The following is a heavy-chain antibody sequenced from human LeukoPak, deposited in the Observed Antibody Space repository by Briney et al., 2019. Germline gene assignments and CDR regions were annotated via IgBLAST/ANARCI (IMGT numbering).Heavy chain of an antibody. CDR3: ASLAFDYYDSSGYEL. Sequence: ASVKVSCTASGYTFTGSYMHWVRQAPGQGLEGMGRINPNSGGTNYAQKFQGRVTMTRDTSISTAYMELSRLRSDDTAVYYCASLAFDYYDSSGYELWGQGTPVTVSS. CDR1: GYTFTGSY. V-gene: IGHV1-2*06. CDR2: INPNSGGT. D-gene: IGHD3-22*01. J-gene: IGHJ4*02.